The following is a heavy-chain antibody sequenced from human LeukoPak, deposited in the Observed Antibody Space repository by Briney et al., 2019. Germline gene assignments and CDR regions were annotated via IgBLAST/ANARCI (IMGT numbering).Heavy chain of an antibody. CDR3: ASDLDY. CDR1: GFTLSSYA. J-gene: IGHJ4*02. CDR2: ISYDGSNK. V-gene: IGHV3-30*04. Sequence: GGSLRLSCAASGFTLSSYAMSWVRQAPGKGLEWVAVISYDGSNKYYADSVKGRFTISRDNSKNTLYLQMNSLRAEDTAVYYCASDLDYWGQGTLVTVSS.